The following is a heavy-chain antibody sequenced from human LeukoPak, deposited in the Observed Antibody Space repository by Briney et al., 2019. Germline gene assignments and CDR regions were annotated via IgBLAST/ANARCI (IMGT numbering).Heavy chain of an antibody. Sequence: SETLSLTCTVSGGSISSYYWSWIRQPAGKGLEWIGRIYTSGSTNYNPSLTSRVTMSVDTSKNQFSLKLSSVTAADTAVYYCARTRLGDCSSTSCYWWFDPWGQGTLVTVSS. CDR2: IYTSGST. D-gene: IGHD2-2*01. CDR1: GGSISSYY. J-gene: IGHJ5*02. CDR3: ARTRLGDCSSTSCYWWFDP. V-gene: IGHV4-4*07.